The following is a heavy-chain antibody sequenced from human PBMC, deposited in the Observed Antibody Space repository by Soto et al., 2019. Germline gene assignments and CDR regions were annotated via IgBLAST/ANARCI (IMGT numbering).Heavy chain of an antibody. J-gene: IGHJ4*02. D-gene: IGHD3-3*01. V-gene: IGHV3-64D*06. CDR2: TSSNGGST. Sequence: LRLSCSASGFTFSSYAMHWVRQAPGRGLENVSATSSNGGSTYYADSVKGRFTISRDNSKNTLYLQMSSLRAEDTAVYYCVKTGAYDFWSGYYGYWGQGTLVTVSS. CDR1: GFTFSSYA. CDR3: VKTGAYDFWSGYYGY.